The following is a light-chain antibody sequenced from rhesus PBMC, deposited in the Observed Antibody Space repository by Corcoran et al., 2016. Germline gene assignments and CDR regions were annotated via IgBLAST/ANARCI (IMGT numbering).Light chain of an antibody. CDR3: QNGYGTPLT. V-gene: IGKV1-74*01. J-gene: IGKJ1*01. CDR2: KAS. CDR1: DNVINY. Sequence: DIQMTQSPSSLPASVGDRVTIICRVSDNVINYLNWYQQKPGKAPNLLIYKASTLQSGVPSRFSGSGSGKDYTLTISSLQPEDIATNYGQNGYGTPLTIGEGTKVEIK.